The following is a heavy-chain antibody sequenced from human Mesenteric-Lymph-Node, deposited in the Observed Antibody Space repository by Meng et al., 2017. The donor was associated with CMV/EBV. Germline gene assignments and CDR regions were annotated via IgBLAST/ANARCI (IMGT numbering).Heavy chain of an antibody. V-gene: IGHV3-21*01. Sequence: GGSLRLSCAASGFTFSSYSMNWVRQAPGKGLEWVSSISSSSSYIYYADSVKGRFTISRVNAKNSLYLQMNSLRAEDTAVYYCAKESARDYYYYGMDVWGQGTTVTVSS. CDR2: ISSSSSYI. J-gene: IGHJ6*02. CDR1: GFTFSSYS. CDR3: AKESARDYYYYGMDV.